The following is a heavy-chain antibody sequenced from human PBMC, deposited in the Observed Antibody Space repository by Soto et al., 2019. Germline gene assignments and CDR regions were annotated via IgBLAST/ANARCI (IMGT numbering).Heavy chain of an antibody. CDR1: GVSLNTGNYY. J-gene: IGHJ4*02. Sequence: SDTLSLTCTVSGVSLNTGNYYWSWIRQSPGKGLEWIAYISHSWTTYYNPSLKSRVSISADTCRNQFSLELQSVTAADTAVYYCGTVRASWYIDYWGQGTPVTVSS. CDR2: ISHSWTT. V-gene: IGHV4-30-4*02. D-gene: IGHD2-2*01. CDR3: GTVRASWYIDY.